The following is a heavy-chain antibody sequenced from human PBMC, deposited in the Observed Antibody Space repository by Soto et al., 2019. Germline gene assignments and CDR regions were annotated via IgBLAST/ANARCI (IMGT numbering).Heavy chain of an antibody. D-gene: IGHD2-2*01. CDR3: AKDKGPYCSRTSSSNWLDP. Sequence: GGSLRLSCAASGFTFSSYGMHWVRQAPGKGLEWVAVISYDGSNKYYADSVKGRFTISRDNSKNTLYLQMNSLRAEDTAVYYCAKDKGPYCSRTSSSNWLDPCGQGPLATVFS. CDR2: ISYDGSNK. J-gene: IGHJ5*02. V-gene: IGHV3-30*18. CDR1: GFTFSSYG.